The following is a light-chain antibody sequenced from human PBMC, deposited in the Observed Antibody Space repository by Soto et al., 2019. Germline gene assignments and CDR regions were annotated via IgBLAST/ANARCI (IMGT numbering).Light chain of an antibody. CDR2: GAS. J-gene: IGKJ1*01. CDR1: QSVRSN. V-gene: IGKV3-15*01. CDR3: QQYDNWPET. Sequence: EIVMTQSPATLSVSPGERATLSCRASQSVRSNLAWYQQKPGQAPRLLMYGASTRATGIPARFSGSGSGTEFTLTISSLQSEDFAVYYCQQYDNWPETFGQGTKVHIK.